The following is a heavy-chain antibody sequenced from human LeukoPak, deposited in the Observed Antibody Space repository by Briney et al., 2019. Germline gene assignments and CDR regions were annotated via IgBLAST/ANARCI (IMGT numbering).Heavy chain of an antibody. CDR2: INPNSGGT. V-gene: IGHV1-2*02. D-gene: IGHD2-2*01. CDR1: GYTFTRYY. CDR3: AREDSTSLHDAFDI. J-gene: IGHJ3*02. Sequence: GASVNVSCKASGYTFTRYYMHWVRQAPGQGLEWMGWINPNSGGTNYAQKFQGRVTMTRDTSISTAYMELSSLRSDDTAVYYCAREDSTSLHDAFDIWGQGTMVTVSS.